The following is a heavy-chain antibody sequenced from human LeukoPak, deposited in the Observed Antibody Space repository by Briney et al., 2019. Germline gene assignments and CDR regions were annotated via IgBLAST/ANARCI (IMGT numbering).Heavy chain of an antibody. CDR3: ARPYYDILTGYPN. D-gene: IGHD3-9*01. Sequence: ASVKVSCKASGYTFTGYYMHWVRQAPGQGLEGMGWINPNSGGTNYAQKFQGRVTMTRDTSISTAYMELSRLRSDDTAVYYCARPYYDILTGYPNWGQGTLVTVSS. J-gene: IGHJ4*02. CDR1: GYTFTGYY. CDR2: INPNSGGT. V-gene: IGHV1-2*02.